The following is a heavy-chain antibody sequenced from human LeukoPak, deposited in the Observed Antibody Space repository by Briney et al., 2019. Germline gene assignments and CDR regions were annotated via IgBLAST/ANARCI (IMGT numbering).Heavy chain of an antibody. D-gene: IGHD3-3*01. V-gene: IGHV3-23*01. CDR1: GFTFSSYA. CDR2: ISGSGGST. Sequence: PGGSLRLSCAASGFTFSSYAMSWVRQAPGKGLEWVSAISGSGGSTYYADSVKGRFTISRDNSKNTLYLQMNSLRAEDTAVYHCAKVLYDFWSGYAYWGQGTLVTVSS. J-gene: IGHJ4*02. CDR3: AKVLYDFWSGYAY.